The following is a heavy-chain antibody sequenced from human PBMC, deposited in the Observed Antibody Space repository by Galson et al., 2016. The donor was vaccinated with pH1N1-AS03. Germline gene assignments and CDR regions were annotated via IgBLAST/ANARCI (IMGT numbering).Heavy chain of an antibody. CDR2: IDPSIGST. CDR1: GYTFSRYY. CDR3: ASSGSRCRGGFDY. V-gene: IGHV1-46*01. Sequence: SVKVSCKASGYTFSRYYMHWMRQAPGQGPEWMGVIDPSIGSTTYAQKFQGRVNMTRDTATTTAYMELRSLRSDDTAVYYCASSGSRCRGGFDYWGQGALITVSS. D-gene: IGHD3-10*01. J-gene: IGHJ4*02.